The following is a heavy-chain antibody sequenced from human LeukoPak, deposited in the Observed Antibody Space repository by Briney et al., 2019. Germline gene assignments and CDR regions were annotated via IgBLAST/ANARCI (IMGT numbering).Heavy chain of an antibody. CDR3: ARGVTYCSSTSCYTASGYYYYYGMDV. V-gene: IGHV4-34*01. Sequence: PSETLSLTCTVSGGSINTYYWSWIRQPPGKGLEWIGEINHSGSTNYNPSLKSRVTISVDTSKNQFSLKLSSVTAADTAVYYCARGVTYCSSTSCYTASGYYYYYGMDVWGQGTTVTVSS. D-gene: IGHD2-2*02. CDR2: INHSGST. CDR1: GGSINTYY. J-gene: IGHJ6*02.